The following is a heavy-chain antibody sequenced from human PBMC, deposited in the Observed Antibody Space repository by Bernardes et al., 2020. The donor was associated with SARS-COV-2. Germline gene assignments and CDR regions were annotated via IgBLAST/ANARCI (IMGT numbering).Heavy chain of an antibody. CDR1: GSTSSDDY. D-gene: IGHD6-13*01. J-gene: IGHJ6*02. CDR2: TSTSVSTI. V-gene: IGHV3-11*01. Sequence: CLSPACAAIGSTSSDDYASCTRQAPGKGLEWVSYTSTSVSTIYHPDYVKGRSTTSRDNAKNSPYLQMNSLRAEDTAVYYRARDLIAAAGTNYYYGVDVWGQGTTVTVSS. CDR3: ARDLIAAAGTNYYYGVDV.